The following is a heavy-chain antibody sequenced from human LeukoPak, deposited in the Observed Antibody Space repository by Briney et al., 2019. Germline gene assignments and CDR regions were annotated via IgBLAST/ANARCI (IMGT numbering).Heavy chain of an antibody. CDR3: AKDSGGSCFDY. D-gene: IGHD2-15*01. J-gene: IGHJ4*02. CDR2: INEDGSTT. V-gene: IGHV3-74*01. Sequence: GGSLRLSCATSGFIFRSYWMHWVRQVPGMGLVWVSRINEDGSTTDYADSMKGRFTISRDNSKNSLYLQMNSLRTEDTALYYCAKDSGGSCFDYWGQGTLVTVSS. CDR1: GFIFRSYW.